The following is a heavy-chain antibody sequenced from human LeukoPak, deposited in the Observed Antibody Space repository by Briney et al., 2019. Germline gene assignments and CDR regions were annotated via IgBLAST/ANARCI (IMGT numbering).Heavy chain of an antibody. J-gene: IGHJ3*02. CDR3: ARDRENVYYYDSSGSGDAFDI. CDR2: IIPILGIA. CDR1: GYTFTSYY. Sequence: SVKVSCKASGYTFTSYYMHWVRQAPGQGLEWMGRIIPILGIANYAQKFQGRVTITADKSTSTAYVELSSLRSEDTAVYYCARDRENVYYYDSSGSGDAFDIWGQGTMVTVSS. D-gene: IGHD3-22*01. V-gene: IGHV1-69*04.